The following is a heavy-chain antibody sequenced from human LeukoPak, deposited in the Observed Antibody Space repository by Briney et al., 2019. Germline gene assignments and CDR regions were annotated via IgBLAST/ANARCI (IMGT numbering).Heavy chain of an antibody. V-gene: IGHV1-46*01. Sequence: ASVKVSCKASGYTFTSYYMHWVRQAPGQGLEWMGIINPSGGSTSYAQKFQGRVTMTRDMSTSTAYMELKSLRSDDTAVYYCARVLFYSSGNKSNRVDYWGQGTLVTVSS. CDR2: INPSGGST. D-gene: IGHD6-19*01. CDR3: ARVLFYSSGNKSNRVDY. CDR1: GYTFTSYY. J-gene: IGHJ4*02.